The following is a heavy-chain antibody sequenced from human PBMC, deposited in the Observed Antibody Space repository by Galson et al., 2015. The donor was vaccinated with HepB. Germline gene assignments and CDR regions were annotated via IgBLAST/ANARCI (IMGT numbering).Heavy chain of an antibody. V-gene: IGHV3-48*02. CDR1: GFTFSSYS. J-gene: IGHJ3*02. CDR3: ARVRLVGSAFDI. CDR2: ISSSSSTI. Sequence: SLRLSCAASGFTFSSYSMNWVRQAPGKGLEWVSYISSSSSTIYYADSVKDRFTISRDNAKNSLYLQVNRLRDEDTAVYYRARVRLVGSAFDIWGQGTMVTVSS. D-gene: IGHD2-8*02.